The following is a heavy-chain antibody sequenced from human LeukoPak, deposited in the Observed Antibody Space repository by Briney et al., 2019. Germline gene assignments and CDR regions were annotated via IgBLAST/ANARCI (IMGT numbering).Heavy chain of an antibody. V-gene: IGHV5-51*01. Sequence: GESLKISCKGSGYSLTSCWIGWVRQMPGKGLEWMGIIYPGDSDARYSPSFQGQVTISVDKSTSTAFLQWSSLKASDTAMYFCARRAYSSSWSYFDYWGQGTLVTVSS. CDR2: IYPGDSDA. CDR3: ARRAYSSSWSYFDY. D-gene: IGHD6-13*01. J-gene: IGHJ4*02. CDR1: GYSLTSCW.